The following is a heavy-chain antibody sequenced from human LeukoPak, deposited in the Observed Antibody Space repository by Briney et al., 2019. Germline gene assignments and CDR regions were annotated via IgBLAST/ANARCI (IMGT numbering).Heavy chain of an antibody. V-gene: IGHV3-33*08. J-gene: IGHJ3*02. CDR2: IWYDGSNK. Sequence: GGSLRLSCAASGFTFSSYSMHWVRQAPGKGLEWVAVIWYDGSNKYYADSVKGRFTISRDNSKNTLYLQMNSLRAEDTAVYYCARGLGITMVRGARGDAFDIWGQGTMVTVSS. D-gene: IGHD3-10*01. CDR1: GFTFSSYS. CDR3: ARGLGITMVRGARGDAFDI.